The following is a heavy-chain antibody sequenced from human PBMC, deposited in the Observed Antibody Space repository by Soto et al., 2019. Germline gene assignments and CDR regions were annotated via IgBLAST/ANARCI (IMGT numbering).Heavy chain of an antibody. CDR3: ARGVNYYDSSGSSWFDP. CDR2: IYHTGTT. J-gene: IGHJ5*02. Sequence: SETLSITCTVSGGSINSGGYAGTWIRQPPGKGLEWIGFIYHTGTTYYNPSLKSRVTISADRSKNQFSLKLNSVTAADTAVYNCARGVNYYDSSGSSWFDPWGQGALVTVSS. D-gene: IGHD3-22*01. CDR1: GGSINSGGYA. V-gene: IGHV4-30-2*01.